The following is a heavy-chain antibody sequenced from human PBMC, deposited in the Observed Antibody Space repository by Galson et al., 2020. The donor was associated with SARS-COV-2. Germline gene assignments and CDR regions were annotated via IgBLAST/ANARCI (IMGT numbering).Heavy chain of an antibody. CDR2: ISSDGTT. J-gene: IGHJ4*02. D-gene: IGHD1-1*01. V-gene: IGHV4-4*09. Sequence: ETSETLSLTCAASIGSITSHYWSWIRQAPGKGLEWIGYISSDGTTTYNPSLQSRVTISIDTSKNQFSLRLTSVTAADTALYYCAKLAEGRRSSEDYWGQGTRVTVSS. CDR1: IGSITSHY. CDR3: AKLAEGRRSSEDY.